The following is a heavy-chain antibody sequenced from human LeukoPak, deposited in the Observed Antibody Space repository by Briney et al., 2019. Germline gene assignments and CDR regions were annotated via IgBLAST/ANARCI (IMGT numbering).Heavy chain of an antibody. CDR2: IYSGGST. J-gene: IGHJ6*02. CDR3: ARDKVGYTYGYVRAHYGMDV. CDR1: GFNVSNNY. V-gene: IGHV3-66*01. D-gene: IGHD5-18*01. Sequence: GGSLRLSCVASGFNVSNNYMSWVRQAPGKGLEWVSVIYSGGSTNYADSVKGRFIISRDNSKSTLFLRMNSLRAEDTAVYYYARDKVGYTYGYVRAHYGMDVWGQGTTVIVSS.